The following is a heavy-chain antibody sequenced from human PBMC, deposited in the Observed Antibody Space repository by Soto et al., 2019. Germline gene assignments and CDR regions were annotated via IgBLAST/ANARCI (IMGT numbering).Heavy chain of an antibody. D-gene: IGHD2-8*01. CDR3: ARQQPGYCTNGVCYNPHYFDY. V-gene: IGHV4-39*01. Sequence: PSETLSLTCTVSGGSISSSSYYWGWIRQPPGKGQEWFGSLYYSGRPYSNPFLKSRVTISVDTSKNQFSLKLSSVTAAYTAVYYCARQQPGYCTNGVCYNPHYFDYWGQGTLVTVSS. J-gene: IGHJ4*02. CDR1: GGSISSSSYY. CDR2: LYYSGRP.